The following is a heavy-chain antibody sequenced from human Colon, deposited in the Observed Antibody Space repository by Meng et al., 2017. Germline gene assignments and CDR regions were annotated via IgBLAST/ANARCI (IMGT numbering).Heavy chain of an antibody. D-gene: IGHD6-19*01. CDR3: ARHGGWHFDY. J-gene: IGHJ4*02. CDR2: IDLGGTP. V-gene: IGHV4-4*02. Sequence: QVRLQDSGPGLVGHSGTLSLTCAVSGGSISSYNWWSWVRQPPGKGLEWIGQIDLGGTPYYNPSLESRVIMSLDKSKNQLSLRLTSVAAADTAVYYCARHGGWHFDYWGQGALVTVSS. CDR1: GGSISSYNW.